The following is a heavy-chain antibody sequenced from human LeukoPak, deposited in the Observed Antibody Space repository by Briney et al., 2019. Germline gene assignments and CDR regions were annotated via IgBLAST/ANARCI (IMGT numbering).Heavy chain of an antibody. CDR1: GGSFSGYY. CDR2: INHSGST. V-gene: IGHV4-34*01. Sequence: PSETMSLTCAVYGGSFSGYYWSWIRQPPGKGLEWNGEINHSGSTNYNPSLKSRVTISVDTSKNQFSLKLSSVTAADTAVYYCARNGWYGFDYWGQGTLVTVSS. J-gene: IGHJ4*02. CDR3: ARNGWYGFDY. D-gene: IGHD6-19*01.